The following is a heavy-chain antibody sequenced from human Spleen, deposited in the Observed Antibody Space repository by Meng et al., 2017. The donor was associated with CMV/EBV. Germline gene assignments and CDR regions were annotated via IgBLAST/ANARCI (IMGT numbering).Heavy chain of an antibody. V-gene: IGHV4-34*09. Sequence: QVQRRESGPGLVKPSQSLPLTCAVYGGSFSGYYWSWIRQPPGKGLEWIGEINHSGSTNYNPSLKSRVTISKDTSKNQISLRLTSVTAADTAVYYCATGSGDFDHWGRGTLVTVSS. J-gene: IGHJ4*02. CDR2: INHSGST. D-gene: IGHD1-26*01. CDR3: ATGSGDFDH. CDR1: GGSFSGYY.